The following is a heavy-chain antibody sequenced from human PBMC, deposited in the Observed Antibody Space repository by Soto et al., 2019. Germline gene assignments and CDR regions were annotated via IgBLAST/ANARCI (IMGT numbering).Heavy chain of an antibody. Sequence: SETLSLTCAVSGDSISSAYYWSWVRQPPGKGLEWIGEIIHSESTKYNPSLKSRVTISVDTSKNQFSLKLSSVTAADTAVYYCARQRPTDGRWEFANYYGMDVWGQGTPVTVSS. D-gene: IGHD1-26*01. J-gene: IGHJ6*02. CDR2: IIHSEST. CDR1: GDSISSAYY. V-gene: IGHV4-34*12. CDR3: ARQRPTDGRWEFANYYGMDV.